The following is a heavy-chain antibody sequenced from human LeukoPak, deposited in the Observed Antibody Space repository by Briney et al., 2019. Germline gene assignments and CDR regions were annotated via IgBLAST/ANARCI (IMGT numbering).Heavy chain of an antibody. J-gene: IGHJ4*02. Sequence: GGSLRLSCAASGFTFSSYAMHWVRQAPGKGLEWVAVISYDGSNKYYADSVKGRFTISRDNSKNTLYLQMNSLRAEDTAVYYCARDPYGIAGQYWGQGTLVTVSS. V-gene: IGHV3-30-3*01. CDR1: GFTFSSYA. D-gene: IGHD6-13*01. CDR3: ARDPYGIAGQY. CDR2: ISYDGSNK.